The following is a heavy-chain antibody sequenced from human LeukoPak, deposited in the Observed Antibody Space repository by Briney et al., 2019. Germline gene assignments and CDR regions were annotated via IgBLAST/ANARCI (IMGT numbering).Heavy chain of an antibody. CDR1: GFTFSNFA. CDR3: AKDQRSGEYNFGWGPFDI. J-gene: IGHJ3*02. V-gene: IGHV3-23*01. D-gene: IGHD3-10*01. CDR2: ISSSARSA. Sequence: GGSLRLSCEVSGFTFSNFAMNWVRQAPGKGLEWASSISSSARSAVYGDSVRGRFTISRVNAENTLYLQMNNLRDDDTAIYYCAKDQRSGEYNFGWGPFDIWGQGTMVTVSS.